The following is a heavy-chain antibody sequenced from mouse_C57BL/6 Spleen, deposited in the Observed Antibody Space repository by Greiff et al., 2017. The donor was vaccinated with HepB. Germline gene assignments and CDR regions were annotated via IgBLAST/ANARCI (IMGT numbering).Heavy chain of an antibody. D-gene: IGHD1-1*01. CDR1: GFTFSSYA. V-gene: IGHV5-4*03. Sequence: EVKVVESGGGLVKPGGSLKLSCAASGFTFSSYATSWVRQTPEKRLEWVATISDGGSYTYYPDNVKGRFTISRDNAKNNLYLQMSHLKSEDTAMYYCARRDYYGSSYLAYWGQGTLVTVSA. CDR2: ISDGGSYT. CDR3: ARRDYYGSSYLAY. J-gene: IGHJ3*01.